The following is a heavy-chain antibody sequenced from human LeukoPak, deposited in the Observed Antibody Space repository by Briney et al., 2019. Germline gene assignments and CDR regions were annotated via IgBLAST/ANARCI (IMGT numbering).Heavy chain of an antibody. CDR1: GFTVSNKY. V-gene: IGHV3-53*01. Sequence: PGGSLRLSCAASGFTVSNKYMSWVRQAPGKGLEWVSVIYSGGSTYYADSVKGRFTTSRDNSKNTIYLQMNSLRAEDTAVYYCARDRGVGTNLGFDYWGQGTLVTVSS. J-gene: IGHJ4*02. D-gene: IGHD1-26*01. CDR3: ARDRGVGTNLGFDY. CDR2: IYSGGST.